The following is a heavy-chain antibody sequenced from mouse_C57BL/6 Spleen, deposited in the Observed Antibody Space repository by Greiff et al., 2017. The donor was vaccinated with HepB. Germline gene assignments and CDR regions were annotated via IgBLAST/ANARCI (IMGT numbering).Heavy chain of an antibody. CDR2: IDPSDSYT. Sequence: QVQLQQSGAELVMPGASVKLSCKASGYTFTSYWMHWVKQRPGQGLEWIGEIDPSDSYTNYNQKFKGKSTLTVDKSSSTAYMQLSSLTSEDSAVYYCASKGVLRSYWYFDVWGTGTTVTVSS. CDR1: GYTFTSYW. V-gene: IGHV1-69*01. CDR3: ASKGVLRSYWYFDV. J-gene: IGHJ1*03. D-gene: IGHD1-1*01.